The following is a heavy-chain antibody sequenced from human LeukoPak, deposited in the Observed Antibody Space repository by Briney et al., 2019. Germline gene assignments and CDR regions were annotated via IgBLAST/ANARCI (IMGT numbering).Heavy chain of an antibody. CDR3: ARSWSLVVVAAGGF. D-gene: IGHD2-15*01. Sequence: ASVKVSCKASGYTFTSYGISWVRQAPGQGLEWMGWISAYNGNTNYAQKLQGRVTMTTDTYTSTAYMELRSLRSDDTAVYYCARSWSLVVVAAGGFWGQGTLVTVSS. J-gene: IGHJ4*02. V-gene: IGHV1-18*04. CDR1: GYTFTSYG. CDR2: ISAYNGNT.